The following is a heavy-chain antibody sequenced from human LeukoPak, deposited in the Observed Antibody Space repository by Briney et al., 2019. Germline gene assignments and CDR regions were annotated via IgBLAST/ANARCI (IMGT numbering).Heavy chain of an antibody. CDR2: ISSSSSYI. CDR1: GFTFSSYS. Sequence: GGSLRLSCAASGFTFSSYSMNWVRQAPGKGLEWVSSISSSSSYIYYADSVKGRFTISRDNSKNTLYLQMNSLRAEDTAVYYCARPLQGYFDYWGQGTLVTVSS. CDR3: ARPLQGYFDY. V-gene: IGHV3-21*01. J-gene: IGHJ4*02.